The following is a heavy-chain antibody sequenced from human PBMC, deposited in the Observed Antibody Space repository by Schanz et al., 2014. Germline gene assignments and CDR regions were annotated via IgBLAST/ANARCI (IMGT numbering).Heavy chain of an antibody. CDR3: VGEGSSSPDCCYYNGMDV. J-gene: IGHJ6*02. D-gene: IGHD6-6*01. CDR2: ISSTSTYI. CDR1: GFTFRNYK. V-gene: IGHV3-21*01. Sequence: EVQLAESGGSLVKPGGSLRLSCAASGFTFRNYKMIWVRQAPGKGLEWVSSISSTSTYINYADSVKGRFTISRDNAKNSLHLQMNSLRAEDTAVYYCVGEGSSSPDCCYYNGMDVWGQGTTVTVSS.